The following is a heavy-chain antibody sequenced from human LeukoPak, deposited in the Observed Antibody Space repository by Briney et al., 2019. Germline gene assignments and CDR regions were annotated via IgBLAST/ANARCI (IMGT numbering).Heavy chain of an antibody. CDR1: GGSISSGGYY. D-gene: IGHD6-19*01. J-gene: IGHJ2*01. CDR3: ARGAVAGTWISWYFDL. Sequence: SETLSLTCTVSGGSISSGGYYWSWIRQPPGKGLEWIEYIYHSGSTYYNPSLKSRVTISVDTSKNQFSLKLSSVTAADTAVYYCARGAVAGTWISWYFDLWGRGTLVTVSS. CDR2: IYHSGST. V-gene: IGHV4-61*08.